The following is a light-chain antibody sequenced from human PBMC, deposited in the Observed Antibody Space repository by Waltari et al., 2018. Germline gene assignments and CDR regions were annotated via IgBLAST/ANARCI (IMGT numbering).Light chain of an antibody. CDR1: QTISSC. CDR2: DTS. J-gene: IGKJ2*01. V-gene: IGKV1-39*01. CDR3: QQTYSTPHP. Sequence: DIRMTQSPSTLSASVGDRVTITCRASQTISSCLSWYQQKPGKAPTLLIYDTSNLQTGVPSRFSGSGSGTDFTLTISSLQPEDFATYYCQQTYSTPHPFGQGTKLEI.